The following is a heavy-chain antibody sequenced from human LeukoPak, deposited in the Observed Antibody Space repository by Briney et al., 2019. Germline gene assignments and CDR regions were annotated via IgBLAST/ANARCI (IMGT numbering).Heavy chain of an antibody. CDR1: GYTLTELS. CDR3: ATGPQMTTVVTPSY. V-gene: IGHV1-24*01. J-gene: IGHJ4*02. Sequence: ASVKVSCKVSGYTLTELSMHWVRQAPGKGLGWMGGFDPEDGETIYAQKFQGRVTMTEDTSTDTAYMELSSLRSEDTAVYYCATGPQMTTVVTPSYWGQGTLVTVSS. CDR2: FDPEDGET. D-gene: IGHD4-23*01.